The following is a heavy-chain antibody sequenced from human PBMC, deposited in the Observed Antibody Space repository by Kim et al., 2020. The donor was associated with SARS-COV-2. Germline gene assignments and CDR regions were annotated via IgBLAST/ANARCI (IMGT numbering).Heavy chain of an antibody. V-gene: IGHV3-9*01. D-gene: IGHD1-1*01. CDR3: AKALGAGTKYYYYYGMDV. Sequence: GRFTISRDNAKNSLYLQMNSLRAEDTALYYCAKALGAGTKYYYYYGMDVWGQGTTVTVSS. J-gene: IGHJ6*02.